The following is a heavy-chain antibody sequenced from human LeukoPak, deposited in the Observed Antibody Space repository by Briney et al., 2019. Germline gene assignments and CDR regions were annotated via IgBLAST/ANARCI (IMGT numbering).Heavy chain of an antibody. CDR2: ISASGGTT. D-gene: IGHD5-24*01. J-gene: IGHJ4*02. CDR3: ARKEMATITLDY. CDR1: GFTFSSYA. Sequence: GGSLRLSCAASGFTFSSYAMTWVRQAPGKGLEWVSGISASGGTTYYADSVKGRFTISRDNSKNTLYLQMNSLRAEDTAVYYCARKEMATITLDYWGQGTLVTVSS. V-gene: IGHV3-23*01.